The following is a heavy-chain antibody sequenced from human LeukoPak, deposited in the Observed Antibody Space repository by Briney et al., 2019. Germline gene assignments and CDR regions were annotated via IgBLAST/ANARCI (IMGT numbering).Heavy chain of an antibody. J-gene: IGHJ4*02. CDR1: GYTFTDYF. CDR3: AKEVVVVITTPTEAGFDY. V-gene: IGHV1-2*02. CDR2: INPNSGGT. Sequence: ASVKVSCKASGYTFTDYFIHWVRQAPGQGLEWMGWINPNSGGTNYAQNFQGRVTVTRDTSISTAYMELSSLRAEDTAVYYCAKEVVVVITTPTEAGFDYWGQGTLVTVSS. D-gene: IGHD3-22*01.